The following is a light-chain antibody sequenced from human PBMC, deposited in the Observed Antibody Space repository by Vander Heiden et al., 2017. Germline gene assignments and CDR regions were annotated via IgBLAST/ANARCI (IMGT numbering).Light chain of an antibody. Sequence: QSVLPQPPSVSAAPGQKVTISCSGTSSTIGTNYVSRYQQLPGTAPNLLIFVNNKRPSGIPDRFSGSESGTSATLGITGLQTGDEADDYCGTWASNLSAAGVVFGGGTKLTVL. CDR1: SSTIGTNY. CDR3: GTWASNLSAAGVV. J-gene: IGLJ2*01. V-gene: IGLV1-51*01. CDR2: VNN.